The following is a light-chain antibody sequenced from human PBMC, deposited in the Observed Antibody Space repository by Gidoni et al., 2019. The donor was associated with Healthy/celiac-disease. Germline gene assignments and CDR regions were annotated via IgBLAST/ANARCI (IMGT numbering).Light chain of an antibody. CDR3: QSYDSSLSGSVV. Sequence: QSVLTQPPSVSGAPWQRVTISCTGSSSNIGAGYDVHWYQQLPGTAPKLLIYGDNNRPSGVPDRFSGSKSGTSASLAITGLQAEDEADYYCQSYDSSLSGSVVFGGGTKLTVL. V-gene: IGLV1-40*01. J-gene: IGLJ3*02. CDR2: GDN. CDR1: SSNIGAGYD.